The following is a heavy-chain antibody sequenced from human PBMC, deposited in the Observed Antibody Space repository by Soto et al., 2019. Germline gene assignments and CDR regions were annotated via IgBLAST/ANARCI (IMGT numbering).Heavy chain of an antibody. J-gene: IGHJ4*02. CDR2: VFHSGDT. CDR3: TRLIYDSRLNYFYFDF. Sequence: PSETLSLTCVVSGGSISCRNWWSWVRQAPGKGLEWIGEVFHSGDTTYSPSLRSRVSISVDKSKNQFSLNLNSVTAADTAVYYCTRLIYDSRLNYFYFDFWGQGALVTVSS. D-gene: IGHD3-22*01. V-gene: IGHV4-4*02. CDR1: GGSISCRNW.